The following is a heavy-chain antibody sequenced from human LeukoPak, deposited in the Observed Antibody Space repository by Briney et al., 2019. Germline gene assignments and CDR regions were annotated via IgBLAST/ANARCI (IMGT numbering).Heavy chain of an antibody. CDR2: VSYDGGNK. Sequence: GGSLRLSCAASGFTFSSYGMHWVRQAPGKGLEWVALVSYDGGNKYYADSVKGRFTISRDNSKNTLYLQMNSLRAEDTAVYYCARVGHCSSTACFIDYWGRGTLVTVSS. CDR1: GFTFSSYG. CDR3: ARVGHCSSTACFIDY. V-gene: IGHV3-30*03. J-gene: IGHJ4*02. D-gene: IGHD2-2*01.